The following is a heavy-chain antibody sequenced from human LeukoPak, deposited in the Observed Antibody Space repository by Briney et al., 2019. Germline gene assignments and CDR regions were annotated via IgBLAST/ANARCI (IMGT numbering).Heavy chain of an antibody. CDR3: RDQYCASSSCPGAFDL. Sequence: GGSLRPSCAASGFNFNYDWMSWVRQAPGRGLEWVGRIKSKTDGGTTEYAAPVKGRFTISRDDSRNTLYLQMSSLKTEDTAVYYVRDQYCASSSCPGAFDLWGQGTVVTVSS. CDR1: GFNFNYDW. D-gene: IGHD2-2*01. CDR2: IKSKTDGGTT. V-gene: IGHV3-15*01. J-gene: IGHJ3*01.